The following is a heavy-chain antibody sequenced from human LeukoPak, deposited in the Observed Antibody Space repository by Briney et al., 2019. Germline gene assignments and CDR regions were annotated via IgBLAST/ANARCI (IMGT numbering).Heavy chain of an antibody. CDR2: ISFDGDNK. D-gene: IGHD2-15*01. CDR1: EFTFSTYG. CDR3: AKDNTHCSGNSCIIDY. J-gene: IGHJ4*02. Sequence: GGSLRLSCAASEFTFSTYGMHWVRQAPGKGLECVAVISFDGDNKYYADSVKGRFTISRDNSKNTLYLQMNSLRVEDTAVYYCAKDNTHCSGNSCIIDYWGQGTLVTVSS. V-gene: IGHV3-30*18.